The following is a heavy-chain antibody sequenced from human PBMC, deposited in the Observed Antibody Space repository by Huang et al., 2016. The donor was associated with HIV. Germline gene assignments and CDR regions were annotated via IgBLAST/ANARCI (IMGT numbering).Heavy chain of an antibody. CDR3: ARRRRGGFDI. CDR2: IYFDDSDA. Sequence: EVQLVQSGAEVKRPGESLKISCKGSRYNFAGYWIGWVRQMPGKGVEWMGGIYFDDSDARYSPSLQGQVTISADTSLYSSYLQWTSLRASDTAIFYCARRRRGGFDIWGQGTLVTVSS. D-gene: IGHD2-15*01. CDR1: RYNFAGYW. V-gene: IGHV5-51*03. J-gene: IGHJ3*02.